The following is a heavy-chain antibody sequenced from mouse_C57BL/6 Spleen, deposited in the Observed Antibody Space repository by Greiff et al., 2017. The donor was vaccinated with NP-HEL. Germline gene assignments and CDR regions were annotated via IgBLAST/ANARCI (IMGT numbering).Heavy chain of an antibody. CDR2: IYPGDGDT. J-gene: IGHJ2*01. Sequence: QVHVKQSGPELVKPGASVKISCKASGYAFSSSWMNWVKQRPGKGLEWIGRIYPGDGDTNYNGKFKGKATLTADKSSSTAYMQLSSLTSEDSAVYFCARSYGSSHYFDYWGQGTTLTVSS. D-gene: IGHD1-1*01. CDR1: GYAFSSSW. V-gene: IGHV1-82*01. CDR3: ARSYGSSHYFDY.